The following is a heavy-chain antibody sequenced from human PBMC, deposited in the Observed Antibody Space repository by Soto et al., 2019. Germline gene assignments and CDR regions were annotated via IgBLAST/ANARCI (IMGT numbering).Heavy chain of an antibody. CDR3: ARGRAAAAGLGFWFVP. V-gene: IGHV4-30-4*01. D-gene: IGHD6-13*01. CDR1: GGSISSGDYY. CDR2: IYYSGST. J-gene: IGHJ5*02. Sequence: SETLSLTCTVSGGSISSGDYYWSWIRQPPGKGLEWIGYIYYSGSTYYNPSLKSRVTISVDTSKNQFSLKLSSVTAADTAVYYCARGRAAAAGLGFWFVPWVQGTLVTVSS.